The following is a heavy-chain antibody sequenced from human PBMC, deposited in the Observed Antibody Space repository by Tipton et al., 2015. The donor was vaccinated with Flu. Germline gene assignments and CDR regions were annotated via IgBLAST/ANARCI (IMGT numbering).Heavy chain of an antibody. Sequence: QSGPEVKKPGESLKISCKGSGYGFTSYWIGWVRQMPGKGLEWMGIIYPGDSDTRYSPSFQGQVTISADKSISTAYLQWSSLKASDTAMYYCARRDYYDSSGYLADAFDIWGQGTMVTVSS. V-gene: IGHV5-51*01. D-gene: IGHD3-22*01. CDR2: IYPGDSDT. J-gene: IGHJ3*02. CDR3: ARRDYYDSSGYLADAFDI. CDR1: GYGFTSYW.